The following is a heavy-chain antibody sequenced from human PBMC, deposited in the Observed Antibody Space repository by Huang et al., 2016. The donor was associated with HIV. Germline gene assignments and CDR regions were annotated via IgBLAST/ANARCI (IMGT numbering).Heavy chain of an antibody. J-gene: IGHJ5*02. CDR3: AWAVVRGRIIRFDP. V-gene: IGHV1-2*02. Sequence: QVQLVQSGAEVKKPGASVKVSCRTFGDILTDYSIHWVRQATGQGLEWMGLANPKGGATKPAMTVHGRLHMPTDTSTSDVYMGLANLRSDDTAVYYCAWAVVRGRIIRFDPGGQWTLVTVSS. D-gene: IGHD3-10*01. CDR1: GDILTDYS. CDR2: ANPKGGAT.